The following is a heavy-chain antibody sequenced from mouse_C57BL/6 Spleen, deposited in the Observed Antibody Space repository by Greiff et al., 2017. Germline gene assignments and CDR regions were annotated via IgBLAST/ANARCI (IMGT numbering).Heavy chain of an antibody. CDR3: ARGDCNDFYYFDY. CDR1: GYAFTNYL. CDR2: INPGSGGT. Sequence: QVQLQQSGAELVRPGNSVKVSCKASGYAFTNYLIEWVKQRPGKGLEWSGVINPGSGGTNYNEKLTGKATLTADKSASTAYMQLSSLTSEDSAVYFCARGDCNDFYYFDYWGQGTTLTVSS. J-gene: IGHJ2*01. V-gene: IGHV1-54*01.